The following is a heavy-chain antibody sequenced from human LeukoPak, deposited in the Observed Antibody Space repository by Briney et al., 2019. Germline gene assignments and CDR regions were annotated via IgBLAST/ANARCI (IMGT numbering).Heavy chain of an antibody. Sequence: GGSLRLSCAASGFTVSSNYMSWVREAPGKGLEGVSVIYSGGSTYYSDSVKGRFTISRHNSNNTLYLQMNSLRAEDTAVYYCSRSDDSSGYWSYWGQGTLVTVSS. CDR1: GFTVSSNY. D-gene: IGHD3-22*01. CDR2: IYSGGST. CDR3: SRSDDSSGYWSY. J-gene: IGHJ4*02. V-gene: IGHV3-53*04.